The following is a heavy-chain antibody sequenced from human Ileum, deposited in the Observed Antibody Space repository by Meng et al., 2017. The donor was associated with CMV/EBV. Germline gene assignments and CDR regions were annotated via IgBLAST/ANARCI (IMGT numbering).Heavy chain of an antibody. V-gene: IGHV3-30*04. D-gene: IGHD3-22*01. CDR3: ARDHYSDPTYTEY. J-gene: IGHJ4*02. Sequence: GASGVTCSRYAGHWVRQAQGKGLEWGAVSSSDGNDKFYADSVKGRFSISRDNSKNTLILQMSSLTTDDTAVYYCARDHYSDPTYTEYWGQGTLVTVSS. CDR1: GVTCSRYA. CDR2: SSSDGNDK.